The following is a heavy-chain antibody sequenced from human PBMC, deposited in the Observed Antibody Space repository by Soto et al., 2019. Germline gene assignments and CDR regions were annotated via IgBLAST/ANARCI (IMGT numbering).Heavy chain of an antibody. D-gene: IGHD5-12*01. CDR2: IRSKANSYAT. J-gene: IGHJ6*03. CDR1: GFTFSGSA. CDR3: TRPVDIASPYYMDV. Sequence: EVQLVESGGGLVQPGGSLKLSCAASGFTFSGSAMHWVRQASGKGLEGVGRIRSKANSYATAYAASVKGRFTISRDDSKNTAYLQMNSLKTEDTAVYYCTRPVDIASPYYMDVWGKGTTVTVSS. V-gene: IGHV3-73*01.